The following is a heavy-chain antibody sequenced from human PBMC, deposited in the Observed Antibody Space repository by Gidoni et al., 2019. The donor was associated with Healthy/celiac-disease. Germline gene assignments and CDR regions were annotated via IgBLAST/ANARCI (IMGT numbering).Heavy chain of an antibody. CDR2: IYTSGST. J-gene: IGHJ4*02. CDR3: ARGRACFDY. V-gene: IGHV4-61*02. Sequence: QVQLQESGPGLVKPSQTLSLTCTVPGGSISSGSYYWSWIRQPAGKGLEWIGRIYTSGSTNYNPSLKSRVTISVDTSKNQFFLKLSSVTAADTAVYYCARGRACFDYWGQGTLVTVSS. CDR1: GGSISSGSYY.